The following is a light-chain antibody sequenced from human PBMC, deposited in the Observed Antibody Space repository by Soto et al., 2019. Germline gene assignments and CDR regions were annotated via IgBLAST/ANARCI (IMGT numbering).Light chain of an antibody. CDR1: QSVSSSY. CDR2: GAS. V-gene: IGKV3-20*01. J-gene: IGKJ2*01. CDR3: QQYGGSPPYT. Sequence: EIVLTQSPGTLSLSPGERATLSCRASQSVSSSYLAWYQQNPGQAPRLLIYGASSRATGIPDRFSGSGSGTDFTLTIRRLEPEDFAVYYVQQYGGSPPYTFGQGTKLEIK.